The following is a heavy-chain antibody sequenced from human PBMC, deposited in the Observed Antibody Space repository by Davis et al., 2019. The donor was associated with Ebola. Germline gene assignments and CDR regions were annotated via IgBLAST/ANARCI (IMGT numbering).Heavy chain of an antibody. J-gene: IGHJ4*02. V-gene: IGHV3-21*01. D-gene: IGHD5-12*01. CDR1: GFTFSSYS. Sequence: GESLKISCAASGFTFSSYSMNWVRQAPGKGLEWVSSISSSSSYIYYADSVKGRFTISRDNAKNSLYLQMNSLRAEDTAVYYCARKRGYSGYDRFDYWGQGTLVTVSS. CDR2: ISSSSSYI. CDR3: ARKRGYSGYDRFDY.